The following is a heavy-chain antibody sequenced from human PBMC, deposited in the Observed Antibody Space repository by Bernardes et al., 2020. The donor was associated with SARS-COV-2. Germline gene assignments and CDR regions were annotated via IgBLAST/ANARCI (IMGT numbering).Heavy chain of an antibody. J-gene: IGHJ6*02. V-gene: IGHV1-46*01. CDR3: ARASPLMTTVSYYYYGMDV. D-gene: IGHD4-17*01. CDR2: INPSGGST. Sequence: ASVKVSCKASGYTFTSYYMHWVRQAPGQGLEWMGIINPSGGSTSYAQKFQGRVTMTRDTSTSTVYMELSSLRSEDTAVYYCARASPLMTTVSYYYYGMDVWGQGTTVTVSS. CDR1: GYTFTSYY.